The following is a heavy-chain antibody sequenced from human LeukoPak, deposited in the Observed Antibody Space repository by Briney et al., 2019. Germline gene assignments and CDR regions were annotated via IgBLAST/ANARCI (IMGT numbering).Heavy chain of an antibody. J-gene: IGHJ4*02. CDR2: IKQDGSEK. V-gene: IGHV3-7*01. D-gene: IGHD3-3*01. CDR3: ARESILEWLSDY. Sequence: GGSLRLSCEASGFTFSSYWMSWVRQAPGKGLEWVANIKQDGSEKYYVDSVKGRFTISRDNAKNSLYLQMNSLRAEDTAVYYCARESILEWLSDYWGQGTLVTVSS. CDR1: GFTFSSYW.